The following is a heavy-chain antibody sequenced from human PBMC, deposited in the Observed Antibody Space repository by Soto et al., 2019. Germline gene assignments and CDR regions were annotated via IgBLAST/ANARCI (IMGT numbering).Heavy chain of an antibody. CDR3: ARTNRGYCSGGSFYAGKKNWFDP. CDR2: INPSGGST. CDR1: GYTFTSYY. V-gene: IGHV1-46*01. J-gene: IGHJ5*02. Sequence: ASVKVSCKASGYTFTSYYMHWVRQAPGQGLEWMGIINPSGGSTSYAQKFQGRVTMTMDTSTSTVYMELSSLRSEDTAVYYCARTNRGYCSGGSFYAGKKNWFDPWGQGTLVTVSS. D-gene: IGHD2-15*01.